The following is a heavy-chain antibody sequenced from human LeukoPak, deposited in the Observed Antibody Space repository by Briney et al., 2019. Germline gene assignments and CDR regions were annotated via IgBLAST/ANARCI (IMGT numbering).Heavy chain of an antibody. CDR1: GFTFSSYG. V-gene: IGHV3-33*01. CDR2: IWYDGSNK. CDR3: ARDPGLGYFDY. D-gene: IGHD3/OR15-3a*01. Sequence: PGGSLRLSCAASGFTFSSYGMHWVRQAPGKGLEWVAVIWYDGSNKYYADSVKGRFTFSRDNSKNTLYLQMNSLRAEDTAVYYCARDPGLGYFDYWGQGTLVTVSS. J-gene: IGHJ4*02.